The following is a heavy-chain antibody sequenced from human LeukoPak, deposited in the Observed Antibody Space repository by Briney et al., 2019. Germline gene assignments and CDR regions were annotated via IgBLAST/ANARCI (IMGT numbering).Heavy chain of an antibody. V-gene: IGHV3-30*18. J-gene: IGHJ4*02. Sequence: GGSLRLSCAASGFTFSNYGMHWVRQAPGKGLEWVSFISYDGSNKYYADSLKGRFTISRDNSKNTVYLQMNSLRVEDTAVYYCGKRGGSSAWYGVDYWGQGTLVPVSS. CDR2: ISYDGSNK. CDR1: GFTFSNYG. CDR3: GKRGGSSAWYGVDY. D-gene: IGHD6-19*01.